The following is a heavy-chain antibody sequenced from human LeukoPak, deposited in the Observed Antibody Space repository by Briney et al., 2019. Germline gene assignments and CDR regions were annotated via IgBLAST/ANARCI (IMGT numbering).Heavy chain of an antibody. D-gene: IGHD1/OR15-1a*01. V-gene: IGHV4-4*09. Sequence: SETLSLTCSVSGGSINNYWWSRIRQPPGKGLEWIGYIYRGETTNYNPSLKSRVTLSVDTSKNQISLKLNSVTAADTAVYYCATHWLEATKMYSYWFDPWGQGTLVTVSS. CDR3: ATHWLEATKMYSYWFDP. CDR1: GGSINNYW. J-gene: IGHJ5*02. CDR2: IYRGETT.